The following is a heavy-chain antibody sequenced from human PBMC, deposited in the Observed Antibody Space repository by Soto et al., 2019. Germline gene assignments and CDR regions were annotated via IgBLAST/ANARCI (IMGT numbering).Heavy chain of an antibody. CDR3: AKDIAVAGDYYGMDV. D-gene: IGHD6-19*01. J-gene: IGHJ6*02. CDR1: GFTFDDYT. V-gene: IGHV3-43*01. Sequence: DVQLVESGGVVVQPGGSLRLSCAASGFTFDDYTMHWVRQAPGKGLEWVSLISWDGGSTYYADSVKGRFTISRDNSKNSLYLQMNSLRTEDTALYYCAKDIAVAGDYYGMDVWGQGTTVTVSS. CDR2: ISWDGGST.